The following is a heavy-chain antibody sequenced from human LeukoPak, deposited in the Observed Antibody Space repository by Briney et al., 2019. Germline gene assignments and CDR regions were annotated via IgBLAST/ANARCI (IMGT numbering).Heavy chain of an antibody. Sequence: PSETLSLTCTVSGGSVSSYYWSWIRQSLEKGLEWIGFLHYSGTANYNPSLKSRVTISVDTSKNQFSLKLTSVTAADTAVYYCATHDLRVGGPYYFDYWGQGALVTVSS. CDR1: GGSVSSYY. J-gene: IGHJ4*02. CDR2: LHYSGTA. CDR3: ATHDLRVGGPYYFDY. V-gene: IGHV4-59*08. D-gene: IGHD3-22*01.